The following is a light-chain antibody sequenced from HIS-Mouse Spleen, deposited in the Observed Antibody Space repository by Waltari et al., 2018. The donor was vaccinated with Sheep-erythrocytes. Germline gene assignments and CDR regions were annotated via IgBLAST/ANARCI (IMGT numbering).Light chain of an antibody. CDR1: SSYVAGDHY. Sequence: QSALTQPPSASGSPGQSVTISCTGTSSYVAGDHYVSWYQQHPGKAPKLMIYEVSKRPSGVPDRFSGSKSGNTASLTVSGLQAEDEADYYCSSYAGSNNWVFGGGTKLTVL. V-gene: IGLV2-8*01. J-gene: IGLJ3*02. CDR2: EVS. CDR3: SSYAGSNNWV.